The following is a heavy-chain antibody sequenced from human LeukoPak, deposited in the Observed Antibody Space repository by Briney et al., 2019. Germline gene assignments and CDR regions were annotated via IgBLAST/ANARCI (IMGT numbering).Heavy chain of an antibody. CDR1: GGSISSHY. CDR2: IYDSGSA. J-gene: IGHJ2*01. V-gene: IGHV4-59*11. CDR3: ARDKGPYWYFDL. Sequence: PSETLSLTCTVSGGSISSHYWNWIRQPPGKGLEWIGNIYDSGSADYNPSLKSRVTISVDTSKNQFLLKVTSVTAADTAVYCCARDKGPYWYFDLWGRGTLVTVSS.